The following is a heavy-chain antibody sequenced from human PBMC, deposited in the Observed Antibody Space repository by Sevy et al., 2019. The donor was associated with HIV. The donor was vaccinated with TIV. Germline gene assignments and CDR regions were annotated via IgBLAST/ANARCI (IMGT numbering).Heavy chain of an antibody. V-gene: IGHV4-59*08. CDR3: AGENAWGRGYS. Sequence: LLQLRETLSLTCTVSGGSITSLYWNWIRQPPGKGLEWIANIYYNGHINYNPSLKSWVTLSLDTSKNQFSLRLSSVTAADTAMYYCAGENAWGRGYSWGQGTLVTVSS. D-gene: IGHD1-26*01. J-gene: IGHJ4*02. CDR2: IYYNGHI. CDR1: GGSITSLY.